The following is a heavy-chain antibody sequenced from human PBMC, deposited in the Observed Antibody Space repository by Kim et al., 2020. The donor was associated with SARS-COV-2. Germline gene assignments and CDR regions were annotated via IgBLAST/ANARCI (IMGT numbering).Heavy chain of an antibody. V-gene: IGHV4-34*01. CDR2: INHSGST. J-gene: IGHJ4*02. CDR1: GGSFSGYY. Sequence: SETLSLTCAVYGGSFSGYYWSWIRQPPGKGLEWIGEINHSGSTNYNPSLKSRVTISVDTSKNQFSLKLSSVTAADTAVYYCARAQIAVAGIFHYWGQGTLVTVSS. D-gene: IGHD6-19*01. CDR3: ARAQIAVAGIFHY.